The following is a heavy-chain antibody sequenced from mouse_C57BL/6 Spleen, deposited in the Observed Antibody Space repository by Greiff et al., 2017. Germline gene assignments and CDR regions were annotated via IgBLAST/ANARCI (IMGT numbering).Heavy chain of an antibody. D-gene: IGHD2-1*01. CDR1: GYTFTSYW. J-gene: IGHJ2*01. CDR3: ARDGKGPCDY. V-gene: IGHV1-72*01. CDR2: IDPNSGGT. Sequence: QVQLQQPGAELVKPGASVKLSCKASGYTFTSYWMHWVKQRPGRGLEWIGRIDPNSGGTKYTEKFKSKATLTVDKPSSTAYMQISSLTSEDSAVYYCARDGKGPCDYWGQGSTLTVSS.